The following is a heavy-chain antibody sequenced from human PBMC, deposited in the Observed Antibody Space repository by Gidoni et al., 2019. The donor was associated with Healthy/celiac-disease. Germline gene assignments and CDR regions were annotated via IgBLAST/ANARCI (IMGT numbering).Heavy chain of an antibody. CDR2: IFYSGST. J-gene: IGHJ4*02. V-gene: IGHV4-59*08. CDR1: CGSTSSYY. Sequence: QVQLQESGPGLVKPSETLSLTCPVSCGSTSSYYWSWIRQPPGKGLEWIGYIFYSGSTNYNPSLKSRVTISVDTSKNQFSLKLSSVTAADTAVYYCARHPHYYDSSGYYYNAFDYWGQGTLVTVSS. CDR3: ARHPHYYDSSGYYYNAFDY. D-gene: IGHD3-22*01.